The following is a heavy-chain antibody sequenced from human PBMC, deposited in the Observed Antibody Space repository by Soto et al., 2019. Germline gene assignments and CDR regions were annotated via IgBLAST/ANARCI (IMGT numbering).Heavy chain of an antibody. CDR1: GASISSYY. Sequence: QVQLQESGPGLVKPWEHLSLTCTDSGASISSYYWSWIRQPPGKGLEWIGYIYYRGSTNYNPALKSRVTISVDTSKNQFPLNLSSVTAADTAVYYCARRYGGNLDYWGKGTLGSVSS. CDR3: ARRYGGNLDY. J-gene: IGHJ4*02. CDR2: IYYRGST. V-gene: IGHV4-59*12. D-gene: IGHD1-26*01.